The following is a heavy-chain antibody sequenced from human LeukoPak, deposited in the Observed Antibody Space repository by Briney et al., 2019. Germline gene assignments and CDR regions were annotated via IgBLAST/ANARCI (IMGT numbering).Heavy chain of an antibody. V-gene: IGHV3-30-3*01. J-gene: IGHJ4*02. CDR2: ISYDGSNK. CDR1: GFTFSSYA. CDR3: ARDFRDYYDSSGPFDY. Sequence: GGSLRLSCAASGFTFSSYAMHWVRQAPGKGLEWVAVISYDGSNKYYADSVKGRFTISRDNSKNTLYLQMNSLSAEDTAVYYCARDFRDYYDSSGPFDYWGQGTLVTVSS. D-gene: IGHD3-22*01.